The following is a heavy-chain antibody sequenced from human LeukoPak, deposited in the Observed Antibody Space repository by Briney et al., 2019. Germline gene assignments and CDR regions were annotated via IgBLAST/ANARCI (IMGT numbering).Heavy chain of an antibody. J-gene: IGHJ3*01. CDR1: GDSISSGDYY. CDR3: ARDTIAPNDAFDV. V-gene: IGHV4-61*02. D-gene: IGHD6-13*01. Sequence: PSETLSLTCTVSGDSISSGDYYWSWLRQPAGKGLEWIGRISSSGSTNYNPSLKSRVTISVDTSKNQFSLKLSSVTAADTAVYYCARDTIAPNDAFDVWGQGTMVTVSS. CDR2: ISSSGST.